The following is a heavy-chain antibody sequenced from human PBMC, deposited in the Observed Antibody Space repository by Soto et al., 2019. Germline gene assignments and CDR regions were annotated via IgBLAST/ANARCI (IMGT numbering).Heavy chain of an antibody. Sequence: ETLSLTCTVSGGSISSYYWSWIRQPPGKGLEWIGYIYYSGSTNYNPSLKSRVTISVDTSKNQFSLKLSSVTAADTAVYYCAREGYDILTGYPYDAFDIWGQGTMVTVSS. V-gene: IGHV4-59*01. CDR3: AREGYDILTGYPYDAFDI. CDR2: IYYSGST. D-gene: IGHD3-9*01. J-gene: IGHJ3*02. CDR1: GGSISSYY.